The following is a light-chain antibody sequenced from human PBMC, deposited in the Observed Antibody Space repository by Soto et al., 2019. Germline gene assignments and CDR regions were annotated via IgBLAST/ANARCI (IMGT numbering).Light chain of an antibody. Sequence: QSALTQPASVSGSPGQSITISCTGASSDFGAYNYVSWYQQHPGKAPKLMIYEVTNRPSGVSNRFSASKSANTASLTISGLQAEDDADYYCSSYTTSATLVFGGGTKLTVL. J-gene: IGLJ3*02. CDR2: EVT. CDR1: SSDFGAYNY. V-gene: IGLV2-14*01. CDR3: SSYTTSATLV.